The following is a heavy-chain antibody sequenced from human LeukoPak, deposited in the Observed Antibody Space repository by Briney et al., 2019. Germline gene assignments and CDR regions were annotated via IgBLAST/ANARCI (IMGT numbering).Heavy chain of an antibody. J-gene: IGHJ5*02. CDR3: ARGGWNHLEGWFDP. CDR1: GGTFSSYA. Sequence: ASVKVSCKASGGTFSSYAVSWVRQAPGQGLEWMGGIIPIFGTANYAQKFQGRVTITADESTSTAYMELSSLRSEDTAVYYCARGGWNHLEGWFDPWGQGTLVTVSS. V-gene: IGHV1-69*13. D-gene: IGHD1-14*01. CDR2: IIPIFGTA.